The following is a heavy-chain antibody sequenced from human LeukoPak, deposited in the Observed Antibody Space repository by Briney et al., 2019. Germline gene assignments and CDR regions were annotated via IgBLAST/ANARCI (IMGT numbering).Heavy chain of an antibody. CDR1: GYTFTGYY. Sequence: ASVTVSCKASGYTFTGYYMHWVRQAPGQGLEWMGWINPNSGGTNYAQKFQGRVTMTRDTSISTAYMELSRLRSDDTAVYYCARDYYGSGSSFDYWGQGTLVTVSS. D-gene: IGHD3-10*01. J-gene: IGHJ4*02. CDR2: INPNSGGT. V-gene: IGHV1-2*02. CDR3: ARDYYGSGSSFDY.